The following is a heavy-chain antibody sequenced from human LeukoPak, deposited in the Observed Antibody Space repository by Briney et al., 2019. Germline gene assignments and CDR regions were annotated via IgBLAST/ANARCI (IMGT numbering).Heavy chain of an antibody. J-gene: IGHJ3*02. D-gene: IGHD3-10*01. CDR2: VYYTGST. CDR3: ARCNHYYDVFDI. CDR1: GGSISSNY. Sequence: PSETLSLTCTVSGGSISSNYWSWIRQPPGMGLEWIGFVYYTGSTKYNPSLKSRVTISVDTFKNQFSLKLNSVTAADTAVYYCARCNHYYDVFDIWGQGTMVTVSS. V-gene: IGHV4-59*01.